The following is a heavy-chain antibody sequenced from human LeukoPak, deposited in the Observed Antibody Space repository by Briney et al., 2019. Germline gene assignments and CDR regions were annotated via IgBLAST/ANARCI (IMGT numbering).Heavy chain of an antibody. CDR3: ARGVIQLWLAPYYYYMDV. D-gene: IGHD5-18*01. CDR2: IIPILGIA. Sequence: SVKVSCKASGGTFSSYTISWVRQAPGQGLEWMGRIIPILGIANYAQKFQGRVTITADKSTSTAYMELSSLRSEDTAGYYCARGVIQLWLAPYYYYMDVWGKGTTVTASS. V-gene: IGHV1-69*02. CDR1: GGTFSSYT. J-gene: IGHJ6*03.